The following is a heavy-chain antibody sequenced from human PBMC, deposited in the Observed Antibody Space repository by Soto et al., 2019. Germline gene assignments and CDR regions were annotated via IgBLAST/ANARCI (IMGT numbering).Heavy chain of an antibody. J-gene: IGHJ4*02. CDR2: IYDIGSA. CDR3: ARASSSSSAIDY. Sequence: QVQLQESGPGLVKPSQTLSLTCTVSGESISSGGYYWSWIRQHPGKGLEWIGYIYDIGSAYYHPSLKSRVSISMDTSKNQFAMRLSSVTAADTAVYYCARASSSSSAIDYWGQGTLITVSS. D-gene: IGHD6-6*01. CDR1: GESISSGGYY. V-gene: IGHV4-31*03.